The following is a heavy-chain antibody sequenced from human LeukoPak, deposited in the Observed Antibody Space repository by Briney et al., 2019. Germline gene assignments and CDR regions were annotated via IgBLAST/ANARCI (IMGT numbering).Heavy chain of an antibody. CDR2: ISSSGSTI. J-gene: IGHJ6*04. CDR1: GFTFSSYE. D-gene: IGHD7-27*01. Sequence: GGSLRLSCAASGFTFSSYEMNWVRQAPGKGLEWVSYISSSGSTIYYADSVKGRFTISRDNAKNSLYLQMNSLRAEDTAVYYCAQLGPDPYDNYGMDVWGKGTTVTVSP. CDR3: AQLGPDPYDNYGMDV. V-gene: IGHV3-48*03.